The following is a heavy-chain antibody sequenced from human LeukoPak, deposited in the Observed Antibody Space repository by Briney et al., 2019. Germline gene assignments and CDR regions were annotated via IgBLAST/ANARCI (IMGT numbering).Heavy chain of an antibody. V-gene: IGHV4-30-2*01. CDR2: IYHSGST. Sequence: SETLSLTCTVSGGSISSGGYYWSWIRQPPGKGLEWIGYIYHSGSTYYNPSLKSRVTISVDRSKNQFSLKLSSVTAADTAVYYCASRGYSYGSRNSNFDYWGQGTLVTVSS. D-gene: IGHD5-18*01. CDR3: ASRGYSYGSRNSNFDY. J-gene: IGHJ4*02. CDR1: GGSISSGGYY.